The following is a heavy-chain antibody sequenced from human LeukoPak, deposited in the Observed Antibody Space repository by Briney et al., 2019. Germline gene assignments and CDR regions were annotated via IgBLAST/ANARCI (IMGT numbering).Heavy chain of an antibody. CDR1: GFTFSSYS. Sequence: GGSLRLSCAASGFTFSSYSMNWVRQAPGKGLEWVSGVFGSGGSAHYADSVKGRFTISRDNSKNTVYLEMSSLRAEDTAIYYCGKTTTGYSSGQKPAWPVDYWGQGTLVTVSS. CDR2: VFGSGGSA. V-gene: IGHV3-23*01. D-gene: IGHD6-19*01. CDR3: GKTTTGYSSGQKPAWPVDY. J-gene: IGHJ4*02.